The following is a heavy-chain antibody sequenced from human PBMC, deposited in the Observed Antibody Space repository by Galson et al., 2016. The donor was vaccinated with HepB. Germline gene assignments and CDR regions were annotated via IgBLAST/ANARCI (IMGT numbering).Heavy chain of an antibody. Sequence: SLRLSCAASGFTFSNFAMHWVRQAPGKGLEWVADISYGGGDKYYADSVKGRLTISRDNSQNTLYLQMDSLRPEDTAIYYCAKSPWYDSSGYYYFDYWGQGTLVTVSS. CDR2: ISYGGGDK. CDR1: GFTFSNFA. J-gene: IGHJ4*02. CDR3: AKSPWYDSSGYYYFDY. D-gene: IGHD3-22*01. V-gene: IGHV3-30*18.